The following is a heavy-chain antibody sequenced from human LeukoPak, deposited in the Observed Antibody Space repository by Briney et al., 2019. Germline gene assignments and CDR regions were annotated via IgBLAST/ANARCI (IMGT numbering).Heavy chain of an antibody. CDR3: AKGPTSRNYYDSSVYYPHFDC. Sequence: GGSLRLSCSASGFAFSSYAMHWVRQAPGKGLEYVSAISSNGGSTYYADSVKGRFTISRDNSKNTLYLQMSILRAEDTAVYYCAKGPTSRNYYDSSVYYPHFDCWGQGTLVTVSS. CDR2: ISSNGGST. J-gene: IGHJ4*02. D-gene: IGHD3-22*01. CDR1: GFAFSSYA. V-gene: IGHV3-64*04.